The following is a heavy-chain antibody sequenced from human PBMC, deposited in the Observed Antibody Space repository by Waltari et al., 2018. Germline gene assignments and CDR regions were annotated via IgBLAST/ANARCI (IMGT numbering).Heavy chain of an antibody. CDR3: AKDTEP. Sequence: EVQLVESGGGLVQPGRSLRLSCAASGFTFDDSAMHWVRQAPGKGLEWVSGISWNSGSIGYADSVKGRFTISRDNAKNSLYLQMNSLRAEDTALYYCAKDTEPWGQGTLVTVSS. V-gene: IGHV3-9*01. J-gene: IGHJ5*02. CDR1: GFTFDDSA. CDR2: ISWNSGSI.